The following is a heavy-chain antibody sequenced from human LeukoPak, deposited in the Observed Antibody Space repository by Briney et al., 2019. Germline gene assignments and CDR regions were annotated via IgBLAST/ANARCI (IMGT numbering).Heavy chain of an antibody. Sequence: SETLSLTCTVSGGSISSSSYYWSWIRQPPGKGLEWIGYIYYSGSTNYNPSLKSRVTISVDTSKNQFSLKLSSVTAADTAVYYCARADLGYYYDSSGYYRPYYFDYWGQGTLVTVSS. CDR3: ARADLGYYYDSSGYYRPYYFDY. CDR1: GGSISSSSYY. J-gene: IGHJ4*02. D-gene: IGHD3-22*01. CDR2: IYYSGST. V-gene: IGHV4-61*01.